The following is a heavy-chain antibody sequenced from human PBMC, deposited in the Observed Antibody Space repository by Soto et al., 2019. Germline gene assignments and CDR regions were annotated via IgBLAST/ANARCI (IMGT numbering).Heavy chain of an antibody. CDR3: ARAKGLWNGYSFYFDF. V-gene: IGHV4-34*01. CDR1: GGSFSNYY. CDR2: INHSGST. Sequence: QVQLQQWGAGLLKPSETLSLTCAVYGGSFSNYYWTWIRQPPGKGLEWIGEINHSGSTNYNPSVKSRVTILVDTSKNQFSLNLSSVTAADTAVYYCARAKGLWNGYSFYFDFWGQGTLVTVSS. J-gene: IGHJ4*02. D-gene: IGHD3-3*01.